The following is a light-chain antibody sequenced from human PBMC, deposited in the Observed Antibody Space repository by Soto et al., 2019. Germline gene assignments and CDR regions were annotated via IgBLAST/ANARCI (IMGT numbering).Light chain of an antibody. J-gene: IGLJ2*01. Sequence: QSVLTQPAAVSGSPEQSITISCTGTSSDIGTYNYVSWYQQHPGKAPKLMIYDVNKRPSGVSDRFSGSKSGNTASLTISGLQAEDEADYYCTSYRGSNTVDVFGGGTKLTVL. CDR1: SSDIGTYNY. V-gene: IGLV2-14*03. CDR3: TSYRGSNTVDV. CDR2: DVN.